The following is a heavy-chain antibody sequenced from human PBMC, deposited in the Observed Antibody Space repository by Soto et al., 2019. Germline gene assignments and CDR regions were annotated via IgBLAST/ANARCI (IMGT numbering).Heavy chain of an antibody. CDR2: ISYDGSNK. J-gene: IGHJ4*02. V-gene: IGHV3-30-3*01. Sequence: QVQLVEAGGGVVQPGRSLRLSCAASGFTFSSYAMHWVRQAPGKGLEWVAVISYDGSNKYYADSVKGRFTISRDNSKNTLYLQMNSLRAEDTAVYYCALALYYDLLTGYFSYWGQGTLVTVSS. CDR3: ALALYYDLLTGYFSY. CDR1: GFTFSSYA. D-gene: IGHD3-9*01.